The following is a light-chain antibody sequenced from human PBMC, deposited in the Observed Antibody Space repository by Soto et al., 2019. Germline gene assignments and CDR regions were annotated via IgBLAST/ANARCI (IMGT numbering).Light chain of an antibody. Sequence: EIVMTQSPATLSVSPGERATRSCRASQSVSSNLAWYQQKPGQAPRLLIYGASTRATGIPARFSGSGSGTEFTLTISSLEPEDFAVYYCQQRGNWPSFGGGTKVDIK. V-gene: IGKV3-15*01. CDR3: QQRGNWPS. J-gene: IGKJ4*01. CDR2: GAS. CDR1: QSVSSN.